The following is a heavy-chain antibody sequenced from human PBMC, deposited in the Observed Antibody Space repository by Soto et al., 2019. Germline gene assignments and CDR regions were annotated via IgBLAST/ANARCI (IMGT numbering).Heavy chain of an antibody. D-gene: IGHD5-12*01. CDR3: ARGRGYSGDDHYYYFDMDV. CDR1: GGTFNNYP. V-gene: IGHV1-69*01. J-gene: IGHJ6*02. Sequence: QVQLVQSGAEVKKPGSSVKVSCKASGGTFNNYPITWVRQAPGEGLEWMGGSIPIFGTANYAQKFQGRVTIGVDESTSTAYMELSSLRSEDTAVYYCARGRGYSGDDHYYYFDMDVLGQGTTVTVSS. CDR2: SIPIFGTA.